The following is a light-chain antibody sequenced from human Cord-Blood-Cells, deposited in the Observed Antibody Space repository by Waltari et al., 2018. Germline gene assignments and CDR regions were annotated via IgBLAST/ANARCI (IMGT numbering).Light chain of an antibody. Sequence: QSALTQPASVSGSPGPSITLSCTGTSIDVGGYNYVSWYQQPPGKAPKLMIYDVSNRPSGVSNRFSGSKSGNTASLTISGLQAEDEADYYCSSYTSSSTFVVFGGGTKLTVL. CDR2: DVS. CDR3: SSYTSSSTFVV. V-gene: IGLV2-14*01. J-gene: IGLJ2*01. CDR1: SIDVGGYNY.